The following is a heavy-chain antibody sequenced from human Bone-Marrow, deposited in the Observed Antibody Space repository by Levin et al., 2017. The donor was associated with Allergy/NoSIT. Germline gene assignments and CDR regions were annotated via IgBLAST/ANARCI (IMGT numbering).Heavy chain of an antibody. CDR2: ISWNSGTI. Sequence: SLKISCEGSGFSFGEYAMHWVRQSPGKGLEWVSSISWNSGTIAYADSVKGRFTISRDNAKNSLSLQMHSLTPDDTALYYCARDVGTSSAPPRYVFYGVDVWGRGTAVAVSS. V-gene: IGHV3-9*01. J-gene: IGHJ6*02. CDR3: ARDVGTSSAPPRYVFYGVDV. CDR1: GFSFGEYA. D-gene: IGHD3/OR15-3a*01.